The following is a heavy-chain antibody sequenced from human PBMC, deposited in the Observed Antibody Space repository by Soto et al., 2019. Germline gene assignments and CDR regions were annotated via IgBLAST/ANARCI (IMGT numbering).Heavy chain of an antibody. J-gene: IGHJ6*02. CDR3: AKEGGYYGSGSYSVGENYYGMDV. CDR1: GFTFSSYG. V-gene: IGHV3-30*18. D-gene: IGHD3-10*01. Sequence: QVQLVESGGGVVQPGRSLRLSCAASGFTFSSYGMHWVRQAPGKGLEWVAVISYDGSNKYYADSVKGRFTISRDNSKNTVYLQMNSLRAEDTDVDYCAKEGGYYGSGSYSVGENYYGMDVWGQGTTVTVSS. CDR2: ISYDGSNK.